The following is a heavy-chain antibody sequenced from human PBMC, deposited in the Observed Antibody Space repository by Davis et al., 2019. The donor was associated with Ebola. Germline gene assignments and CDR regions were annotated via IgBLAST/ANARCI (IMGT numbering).Heavy chain of an antibody. V-gene: IGHV3-74*01. D-gene: IGHD1/OR15-1a*01. CDR1: GFTFSSYA. J-gene: IGHJ4*02. CDR2: INSDGSST. CDR3: ARVRTGPDGYFDY. Sequence: GESLKISCAASGFTFSSYAMGWVRQAPGKGLVWVSRINSDGSSTSYADSVKGRFTISRDNAKNSLYLQMNSLRAEDTAVYYCARVRTGPDGYFDYWGQGILVTVSS.